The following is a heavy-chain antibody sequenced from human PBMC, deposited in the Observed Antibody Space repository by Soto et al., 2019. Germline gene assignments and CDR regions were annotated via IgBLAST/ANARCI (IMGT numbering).Heavy chain of an antibody. CDR3: ATTGPY. CDR1: GFTFSSYS. J-gene: IGHJ4*02. Sequence: PGGSLRLSCAASGFTFSSYSMHWVRQAPGKGLEWVAVIWFDGSNKFYADSVKGRFTISRDNSKNTVSLQMNSLRDEDSAAYYCATTGPYWGQGTLVTVSS. V-gene: IGHV3-33*08. CDR2: IWFDGSNK.